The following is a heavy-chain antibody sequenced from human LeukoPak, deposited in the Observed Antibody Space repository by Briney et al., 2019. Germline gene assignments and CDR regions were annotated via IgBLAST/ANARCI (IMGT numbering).Heavy chain of an antibody. J-gene: IGHJ3*02. CDR2: ISAYNGNT. CDR1: GYTLTSYG. CDR3: ARLAGYSSPTDAFDI. D-gene: IGHD6-13*01. V-gene: IGHV1-18*01. Sequence: ASVKVSCKASGYTLTSYGISWVRQAPGQGLEWMGWISAYNGNTNYAQHFQGRVTMTTDTSTSTAYMELRSLRSDDTAVYYCARLAGYSSPTDAFDIWGQGTMVTVSS.